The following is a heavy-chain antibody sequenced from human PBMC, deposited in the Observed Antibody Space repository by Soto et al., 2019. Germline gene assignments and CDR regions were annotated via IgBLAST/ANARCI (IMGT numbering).Heavy chain of an antibody. V-gene: IGHV3-7*01. J-gene: IGHJ3*02. D-gene: IGHD3-10*01. CDR3: GTDQWGGAFDI. CDR2: IREDGKEI. Sequence: GGSLRLSCAASGFTLSSYWIAWVRQTPGKGLEFVANIREDGKEINYVDSVKGRFTISRDNAKNSLFLQMNSLRDDDTAVYYCGTDQWGGAFDIGGQGTMVTVSS. CDR1: GFTLSSYW.